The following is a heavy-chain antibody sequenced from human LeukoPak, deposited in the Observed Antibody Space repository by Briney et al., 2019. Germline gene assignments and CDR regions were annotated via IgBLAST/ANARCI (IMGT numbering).Heavy chain of an antibody. CDR2: ISYDATNK. CDR1: GFTFSSYG. D-gene: IGHD2-2*01. CDR3: AKDRRYCSSTSCYGDAFDI. V-gene: IGHV3-30*18. Sequence: GRSLRLSCAASGFTFSSYGMHWVRQAPGKGLEWVAVISYDATNKYYADSVKGRFTISRDKSKNTLYLQMNSLRAEDTAVYYCAKDRRYCSSTSCYGDAFDIWGQGTMVTVSS. J-gene: IGHJ3*02.